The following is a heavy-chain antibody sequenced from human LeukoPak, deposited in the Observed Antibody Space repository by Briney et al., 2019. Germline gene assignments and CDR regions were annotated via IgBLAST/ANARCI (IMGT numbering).Heavy chain of an antibody. CDR2: IYTSGST. Sequence: SETLSLTCTVSGGSISSGSYYWSWIRQPAGKGLEWIGRIYTSGSTNYNPSLKSRVTISVDTSKNQFSLKLSSVTAADTAVYYCARGPLFDIWGQGTMVTVSS. V-gene: IGHV4-61*02. CDR1: GGSISSGSYY. J-gene: IGHJ3*02. CDR3: ARGPLFDI.